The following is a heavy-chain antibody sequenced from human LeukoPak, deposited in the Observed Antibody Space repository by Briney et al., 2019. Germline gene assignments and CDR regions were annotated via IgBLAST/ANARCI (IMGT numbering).Heavy chain of an antibody. V-gene: IGHV3-11*04. CDR2: ITNSGSST. CDR3: AREASGNYYVFDS. Sequence: PGGSLRLSCAASGFSFSNYYMSWIPQAPGKGLEWVSYITNSGSSTHYADAVKGRFTISRDNVKNSVHLHMTSLRAEDTGVYYCAREASGNYYVFDSWGQGTLVTVSS. D-gene: IGHD1-26*01. CDR1: GFSFSNYY. J-gene: IGHJ4*02.